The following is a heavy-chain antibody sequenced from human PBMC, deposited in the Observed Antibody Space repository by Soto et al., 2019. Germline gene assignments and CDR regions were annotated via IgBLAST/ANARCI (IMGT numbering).Heavy chain of an antibody. CDR3: ARETIVVVPAAPAYYYYMDV. CDR1: GYTFTSYG. Sequence: QVQLVQSGAEVKKPGASVKVSCKASGYTFTSYGISWVRQAPGQGLEWMGWISAYNGNTNYAQKLQGRVTMTTDTSTNTAYMELRSLRSDDTAVYYCARETIVVVPAAPAYYYYMDVWGKGTTVTVSS. D-gene: IGHD2-2*01. V-gene: IGHV1-18*01. CDR2: ISAYNGNT. J-gene: IGHJ6*03.